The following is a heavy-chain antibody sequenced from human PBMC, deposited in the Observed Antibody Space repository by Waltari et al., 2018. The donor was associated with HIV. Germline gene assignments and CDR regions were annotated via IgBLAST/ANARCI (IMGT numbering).Heavy chain of an antibody. D-gene: IGHD2-2*01. Sequence: EVQLVQSGGGAVSPEESLRLYCPVSEALVGDNYMSWVRRTPEKGLQWVAVLYPDGTAYYADSVKGRFVVSRDKAKNMFFLQMVHPRGADSAVYYCVRGVRYFAPWGQGALVSVS. J-gene: IGHJ5*02. CDR2: LYPDGTA. CDR1: EALVGDNY. CDR3: VRGVRYFAP. V-gene: IGHV3-53*02.